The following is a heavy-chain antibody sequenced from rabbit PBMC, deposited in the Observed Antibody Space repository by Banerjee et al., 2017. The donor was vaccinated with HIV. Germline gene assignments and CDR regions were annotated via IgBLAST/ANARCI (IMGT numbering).Heavy chain of an antibody. CDR1: GFSFSSSYW. CDR2: IYAGSSGST. CDR3: ARAPNSGWDAYAFNL. D-gene: IGHD4-2*01. Sequence: QEQLEESGGDLVKPEGSLTLTCTASGFSFSSSYWICWVRQAPGKGLEWIACIYAGSSGSTYYASWAKGRFTISKTSSTTVTLQMTSLTAADTATYFCARAPNSGWDAYAFNLWGPGTLVTVS. V-gene: IGHV1S45*01. J-gene: IGHJ4*01.